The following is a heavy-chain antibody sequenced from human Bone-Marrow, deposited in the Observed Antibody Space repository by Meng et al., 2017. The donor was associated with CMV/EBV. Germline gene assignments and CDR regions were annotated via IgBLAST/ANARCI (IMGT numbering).Heavy chain of an antibody. CDR1: GFTFSSYA. J-gene: IGHJ4*02. Sequence: GGSLRLSCAASGFTFSSYAMTWVRQAPGQGLEWVSGISGSGGSTYYADSVKGRFTISRDNSKNTVYLQMNSLRAEDTAVYYGAKERTGDVDYWGQGTLVTVSS. V-gene: IGHV3-23*01. CDR2: ISGSGGST. D-gene: IGHD1-14*01. CDR3: AKERTGDVDY.